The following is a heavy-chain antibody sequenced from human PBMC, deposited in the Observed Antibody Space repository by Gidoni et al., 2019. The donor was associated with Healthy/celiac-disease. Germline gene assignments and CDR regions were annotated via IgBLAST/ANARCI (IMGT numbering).Heavy chain of an antibody. J-gene: IGHJ2*01. V-gene: IGHV1-2*04. CDR2: INTKCGGT. CDR3: ARGNLVVTPGLWWYFDL. CDR1: GYTLTASY. D-gene: IGHD2-21*02. Sequence: QVQLVQSGAEVKKPGPSMKVSCKPSGYTLTASYMHWVRQAHGQGLEWMGGINTKCGGTNDAKKFQGWVTMTRETSISTAYMELSRLRSDDTAVYYCARGNLVVTPGLWWYFDLWGRGTLVTVSS.